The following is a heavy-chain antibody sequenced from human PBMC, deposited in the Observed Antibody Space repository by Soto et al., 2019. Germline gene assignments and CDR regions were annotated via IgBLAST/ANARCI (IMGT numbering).Heavy chain of an antibody. V-gene: IGHV3-30-3*01. CDR2: ISYDGSNK. D-gene: IGHD2-2*01. Sequence: QVQLVESGGGVVQPGRSLRLSCAASGFTFSSYAMHWVRQAPGKGLEWVAVISYDGSNKYYADSVKGRFTISRDNSKNSVYLQQNGLGDEDTAVYYCVRGTNVPAAMGLYYYGMDVWGQGTTVTVSS. CDR1: GFTFSSYA. J-gene: IGHJ6*02. CDR3: VRGTNVPAAMGLYYYGMDV.